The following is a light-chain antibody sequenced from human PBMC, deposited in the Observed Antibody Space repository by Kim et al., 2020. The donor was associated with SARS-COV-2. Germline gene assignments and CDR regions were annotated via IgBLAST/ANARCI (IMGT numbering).Light chain of an antibody. V-gene: IGLV7-43*01. Sequence: LTCASRSGAFTNGYYPNWVQQNPGESPRALIYSTINRHTWPPSRFSGSLLGGKAALTRAGVQPEDEAEYYCLLYYGGAQLGVFGGGTQLTVL. J-gene: IGLJ3*02. CDR2: STI. CDR3: LLYYGGAQLGV. CDR1: SGAFTNGYY.